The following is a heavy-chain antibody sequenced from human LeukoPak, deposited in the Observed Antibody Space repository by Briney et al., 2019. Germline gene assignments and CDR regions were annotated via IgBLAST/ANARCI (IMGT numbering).Heavy chain of an antibody. D-gene: IGHD2-15*01. CDR3: ARESCSGGNCPYGMDV. CDR1: GDSVSSNRAT. J-gene: IGHJ6*02. Sequence: SQTLSLTCVISGDSVSSNRATWNWIRQSPSRGLEWLRRTYYRSKLYNDYIVSVKSRITINPDTSKNQFSLQLNSVTPEDTAVYYCARESCSGGNCPYGMDVWGQGTTVTVSS. CDR2: TYYRSKLYN. V-gene: IGHV6-1*01.